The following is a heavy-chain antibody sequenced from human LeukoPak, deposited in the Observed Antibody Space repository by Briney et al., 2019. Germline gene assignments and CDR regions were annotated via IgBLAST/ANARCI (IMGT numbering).Heavy chain of an antibody. V-gene: IGHV3-20*04. Sequence: GGSLRLSCAASGFTFINAWMSWVRQAPGKGLEWVSGINWNGGSTGYADSVKGRFAISRDNAKNSLYLQMNSLRAEDTALYYCARDDIAAAYFDYWGQGTLVTVSS. CDR1: GFTFINAW. J-gene: IGHJ4*02. CDR3: ARDDIAAAYFDY. CDR2: INWNGGST. D-gene: IGHD6-13*01.